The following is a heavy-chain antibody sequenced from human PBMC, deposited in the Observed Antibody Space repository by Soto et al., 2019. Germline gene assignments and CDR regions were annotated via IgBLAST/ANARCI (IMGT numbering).Heavy chain of an antibody. CDR3: ERDAGTTTRNVRLFDQ. Sequence: SETLSLTCAFSVYSISSNYYCCWIRRPPRKGLEWIGTIHHVGSSVYNPSLTMRVTMVVDTYKKQFSLKLRSVTAADTAVYFCERDAGTTTRNVRLFDQWGQGTLVIVSS. CDR2: IHHVGSS. J-gene: IGHJ5*02. V-gene: IGHV4-38-2*02. D-gene: IGHD1-1*01. CDR1: VYSISSNYY.